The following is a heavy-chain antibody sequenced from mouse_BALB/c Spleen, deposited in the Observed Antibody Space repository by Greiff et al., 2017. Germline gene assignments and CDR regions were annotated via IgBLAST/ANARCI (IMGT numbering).Heavy chain of an antibody. CDR2: ISYSGST. V-gene: IGHV3-8*02. CDR1: GDSITSGY. Sequence: EVQLQQSGPSLVKPSQTLSLTCSVTGDSITSGYWNWIRKFPGNKLEYMGYISYSGSTYYNPSLKSRISITRDTSKNQYYLQLNSVTTEDTATYYCARRRGGYYAEDYAMDYWGQGTSVTVSS. J-gene: IGHJ4*01. CDR3: ARRRGGYYAEDYAMDY. D-gene: IGHD2-3*01.